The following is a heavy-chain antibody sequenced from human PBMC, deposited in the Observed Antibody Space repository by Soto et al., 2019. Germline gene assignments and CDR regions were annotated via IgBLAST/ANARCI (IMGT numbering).Heavy chain of an antibody. J-gene: IGHJ4*02. CDR1: GYTLTDFS. CDR2: FDPVDGET. V-gene: IGHV1-24*01. D-gene: IGHD1-1*01. CDR3: AARGTRWLQSPFDY. Sequence: QVQLVQSGAEVKKPGASVKVSCKVSGYTLTDFSMHWVRQAPGKGLEWMGGFDPVDGETIYAQKFQGRVTMTEDTSKDTAYMELSSLRSEDTAVYYCAARGTRWLQSPFDYWGQGTLVTVST.